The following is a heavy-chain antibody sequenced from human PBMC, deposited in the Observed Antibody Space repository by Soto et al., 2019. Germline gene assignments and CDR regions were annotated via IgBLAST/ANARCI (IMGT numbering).Heavy chain of an antibody. V-gene: IGHV4-39*02. Sequence: SETLSLTCTVSGGSISSSSYYRGWIRQPPGKGLEWIGSIYYSGSTYYNPSLKSRVTISVDTSKNQFSLKLSSVTAADTAVYYCARDGSGSYNQYYYYYMDVWGKGTTVTVSS. CDR2: IYYSGST. J-gene: IGHJ6*03. D-gene: IGHD3-10*01. CDR1: GGSISSSSYY. CDR3: ARDGSGSYNQYYYYYMDV.